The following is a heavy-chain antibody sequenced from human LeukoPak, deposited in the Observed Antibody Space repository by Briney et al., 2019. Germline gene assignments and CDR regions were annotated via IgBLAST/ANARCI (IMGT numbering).Heavy chain of an antibody. CDR3: ARGFSFPSGSYRTYYFDY. Sequence: PGGSLRLSCAASGFTFSSYAMSWVRQAPGKGLEWVSAISGSGGSTYYADSVKGRFTISRDNSKNTLYLQMNSLRAEDTAVYYCARGFSFPSGSYRTYYFDYWGQGTLVTVSS. D-gene: IGHD1-26*01. V-gene: IGHV3-23*01. CDR1: GFTFSSYA. J-gene: IGHJ4*02. CDR2: ISGSGGST.